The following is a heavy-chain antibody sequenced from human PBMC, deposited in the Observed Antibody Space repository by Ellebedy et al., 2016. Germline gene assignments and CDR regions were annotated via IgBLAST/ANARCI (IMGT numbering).Heavy chain of an antibody. J-gene: IGHJ3*02. CDR3: ARDIGVGCSSTSCYGDAFDI. CDR2: INPNSGGT. V-gene: IGHV1-2*02. Sequence: ASVKVSCXASGYTFTSYYMHWVRQAPGQGLEWMGWINPNSGGTNYAQKFQGRVTMTRDTSISTAYMELSRLRSDDTAVYYCARDIGVGCSSTSCYGDAFDIWGQGTMVTVSS. D-gene: IGHD2-2*01. CDR1: GYTFTSYY.